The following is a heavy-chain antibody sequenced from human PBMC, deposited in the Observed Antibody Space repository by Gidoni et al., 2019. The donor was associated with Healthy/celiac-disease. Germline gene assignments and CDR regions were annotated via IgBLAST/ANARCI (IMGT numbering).Heavy chain of an antibody. CDR3: AKLGGLGVLYYLDY. Sequence: EVQLVESGGGLVQPGWSLSSACAASGFTFNSYAMTWVRQAPGKGLEGVATISDGGSNTYYADSVKGRFTISRDNSKNTLYLQMNNLRADDTAVYFCAKLGGLGVLYYLDYWGRGSLVTVSS. J-gene: IGHJ4*02. V-gene: IGHV3-23*04. D-gene: IGHD6-19*01. CDR1: GFTFNSYA. CDR2: ISDGGSNT.